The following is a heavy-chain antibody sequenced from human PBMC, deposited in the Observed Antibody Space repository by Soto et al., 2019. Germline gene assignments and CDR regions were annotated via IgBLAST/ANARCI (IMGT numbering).Heavy chain of an antibody. V-gene: IGHV1-58*01. Sequence: SVKVSCKASGFTFTSSAVQWVRQARGQRLEWIGWIVVGSGNTNYAQKFQERVTITRDMSTSTAYMELSSLRSEDTAVYYCAADYGDYSFIYYYYGMDVWCQGTTVTVSS. CDR3: AADYGDYSFIYYYYGMDV. J-gene: IGHJ6*02. CDR2: IVVGSGNT. CDR1: GFTFTSSA. D-gene: IGHD4-17*01.